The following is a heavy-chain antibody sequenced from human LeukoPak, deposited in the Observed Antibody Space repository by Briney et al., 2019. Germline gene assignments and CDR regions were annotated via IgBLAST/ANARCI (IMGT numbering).Heavy chain of an antibody. J-gene: IGHJ3*02. D-gene: IGHD4-17*01. CDR3: ARDIGGSDYGDSRDAFDI. Sequence: ASVKVSCKAYGGTFSSYSINWVRQAPGQGPEWMGGTIPIFGTSNYAQRFQGRVTITTDESTRTAYMELSSLRSEDTAVYYCARDIGGSDYGDSRDAFDIWGQGTMVIVSS. V-gene: IGHV1-69*05. CDR1: GGTFSSYS. CDR2: TIPIFGTS.